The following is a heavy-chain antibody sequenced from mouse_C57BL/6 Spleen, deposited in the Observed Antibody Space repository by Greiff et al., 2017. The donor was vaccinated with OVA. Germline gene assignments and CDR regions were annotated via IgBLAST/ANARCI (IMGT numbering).Heavy chain of an antibody. CDR2: IDPENGDT. CDR1: GFNIKDDY. J-gene: IGHJ4*01. Sequence: EVQLQQSGAELVRPGASVKLSCTASGFNIKDDYMHWVKQRPEQGLEWIGWIDPENGDTEYASKFQGKATITADTSSNTAYLQLSSLTSEDTAVYYCTTGDSYYYAMDYWGQGTSVTVSS. D-gene: IGHD1-2*01. CDR3: TTGDSYYYAMDY. V-gene: IGHV14-4*01.